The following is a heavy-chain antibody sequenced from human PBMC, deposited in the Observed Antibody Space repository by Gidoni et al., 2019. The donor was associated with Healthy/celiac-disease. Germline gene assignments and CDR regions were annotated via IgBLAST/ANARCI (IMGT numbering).Heavy chain of an antibody. CDR2: IRSKAYGGTT. D-gene: IGHD5-18*01. V-gene: IGHV3-49*03. J-gene: IGHJ4*02. CDR1: GFTFGDYA. CDR3: TRVRGYSYGYSGGSYYFDY. Sequence: EVQLVESGGGLVQPGRSLRLSCTASGFTFGDYAMSWFRQAPGKGLEWVGFIRSKAYGGTTEYAASVKGRFTISRDDSKSIAYLQMNSLKTEDTAVYYCTRVRGYSYGYSGGSYYFDYWGQGTLVTVSS.